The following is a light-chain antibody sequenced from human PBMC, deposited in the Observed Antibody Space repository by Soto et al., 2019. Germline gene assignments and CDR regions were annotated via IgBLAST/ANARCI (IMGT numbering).Light chain of an antibody. J-gene: IGLJ1*01. CDR2: DVT. V-gene: IGLV2-14*01. CDR3: SSYTSSSTPYV. CDR1: SSDVGGYNY. Sequence: QSALTQPASVSGSPGQSITISCTGTSSDVGGYNYVSWYQLHPVKAPKLMIYDVTNRPSGVSDRFSGSKSGNTASLTISGLQAEDEADYYCSSYTSSSTPYVFGTVTKVTVL.